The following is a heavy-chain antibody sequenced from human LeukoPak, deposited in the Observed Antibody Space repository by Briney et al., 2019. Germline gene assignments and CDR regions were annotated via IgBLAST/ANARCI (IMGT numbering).Heavy chain of an antibody. Sequence: GGSLRLSCSASGFTFTSYAMSWVRQGPGKGLEWVSVISDSAGHTAYAPSVQGRFTLSRDNSTNTLYLPMNSLSADDTAVYYCAKRRWLGGIGVADPFDYWGQGTLVTVSS. V-gene: IGHV3-23*01. CDR2: ISDSAGHT. J-gene: IGHJ4*02. D-gene: IGHD6-19*01. CDR1: GFTFTSYA. CDR3: AKRRWLGGIGVADPFDY.